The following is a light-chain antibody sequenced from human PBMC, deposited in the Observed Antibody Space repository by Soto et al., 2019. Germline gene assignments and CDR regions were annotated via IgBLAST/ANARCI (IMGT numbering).Light chain of an antibody. CDR2: DAS. V-gene: IGKV3-11*01. CDR3: QVRDVWPS. Sequence: IVLTQSPVTLAVSPGESAVLSCRASQSVSTSLAWYQHKPGQALRLFIYDASKRAPGIPARFTGSGSGAHFTLTISSLEPEDIAVYYCQVRDVWPSFGQGTKVEIK. J-gene: IGKJ1*01. CDR1: QSVSTS.